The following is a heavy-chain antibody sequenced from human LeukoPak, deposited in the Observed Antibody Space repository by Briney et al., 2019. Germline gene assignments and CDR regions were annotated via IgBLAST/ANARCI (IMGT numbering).Heavy chain of an antibody. CDR3: ARGGKATVVTM. J-gene: IGHJ4*02. V-gene: IGHV4-4*07. Sequence: SETLSLTCTVSGGSINSYYWSWIRQPAGKGLEWIGRIYSSGSTDYNPSPKSRVSMSVDTSKNQFSLKLTSVTAADTAVYYCARGGKATVVTMWGQGILVTVSS. D-gene: IGHD4-23*01. CDR2: IYSSGST. CDR1: GGSINSYY.